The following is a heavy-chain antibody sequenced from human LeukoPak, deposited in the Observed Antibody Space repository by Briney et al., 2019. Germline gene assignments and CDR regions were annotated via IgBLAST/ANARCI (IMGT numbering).Heavy chain of an antibody. CDR2: ITADTGSP. CDR1: GYTFNKQA. D-gene: IGHD2-15*01. V-gene: IGHV7-4-1*02. J-gene: IGHJ3*02. CDR3: ARAARYCNGGNCFSPRTFDI. Sequence: ASVKVSCKASGYTFNKQALNWVRQAPGQGLEWMGWITADTGSPRYAQGFTGRFVFSLDTSVTTTYLQITSLELEDTAMYYCARAARYCNGGNCFSPRTFDIWGQGTMVTVS.